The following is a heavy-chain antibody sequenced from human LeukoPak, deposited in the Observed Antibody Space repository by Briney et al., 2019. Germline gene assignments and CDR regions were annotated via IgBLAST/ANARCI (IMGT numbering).Heavy chain of an antibody. V-gene: IGHV4-31*03. D-gene: IGHD3-22*01. J-gene: IGHJ4*02. Sequence: SQTLSLTCTVAGGSISSVGYYWSWIRQHPGKGLEWIGYIYYSGSTYYNPCLKSRVPMSVDPSQNQLSLKLSSVTAADTAVYYCARDVARRYYYEGFDYWGQGTLVTVSS. CDR1: GGSISSVGYY. CDR2: IYYSGST. CDR3: ARDVARRYYYEGFDY.